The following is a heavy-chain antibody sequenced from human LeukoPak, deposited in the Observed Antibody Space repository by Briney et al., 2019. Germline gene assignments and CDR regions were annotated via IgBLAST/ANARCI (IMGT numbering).Heavy chain of an antibody. V-gene: IGHV1-2*02. CDR3: ASAYCDYVWGSYRHGAFDI. Sequence: ASVKVSCKASGYTFTGYYMHWVRQAPGQGLKWMGWINPNSGGTNYAQKFQGRVTMTRDTPISTAYMELSRLRSDDTAVYYCASAYCDYVWGSYRHGAFDIWGQGTMVTVSS. D-gene: IGHD3-16*02. J-gene: IGHJ3*02. CDR2: INPNSGGT. CDR1: GYTFTGYY.